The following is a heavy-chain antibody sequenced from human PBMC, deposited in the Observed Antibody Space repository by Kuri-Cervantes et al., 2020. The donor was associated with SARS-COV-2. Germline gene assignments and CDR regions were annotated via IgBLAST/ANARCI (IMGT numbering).Heavy chain of an antibody. J-gene: IGHJ3*02. CDR1: GFTVSSNY. V-gene: IGHV3-53*01. CDR3: AIGDSSSPHDAFDI. CDR2: IYSGGST. D-gene: IGHD6-6*01. Sequence: GESLKISCAASGFTVSSNYMSWVRQAPGKGLEWVSVIYSGGSTYYADSVKGRFTISRDNSKNTLYLQMNSLRAEDTAVYYCAIGDSSSPHDAFDIWGQGTMVTVSS.